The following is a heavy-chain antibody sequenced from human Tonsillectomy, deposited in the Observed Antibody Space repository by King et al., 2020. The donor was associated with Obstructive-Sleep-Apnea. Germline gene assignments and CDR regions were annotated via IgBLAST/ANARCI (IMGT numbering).Heavy chain of an antibody. V-gene: IGHV3-15*01. CDR3: TTLYRLDP. CDR2: IKSERAGGTT. Sequence: VQLVESGGGLVKPGGSLRLSCAASGLRFTNAWMSWFLQSPGKGLEWGGRIKSERAGGTTDYAAPVKGRYTISRDDSKNTLYLQMNSLKTEDTAVYYCTTLYRLDPWGQGTLVTVSS. J-gene: IGHJ5*02. CDR1: GLRFTNAW. D-gene: IGHD4-11*01.